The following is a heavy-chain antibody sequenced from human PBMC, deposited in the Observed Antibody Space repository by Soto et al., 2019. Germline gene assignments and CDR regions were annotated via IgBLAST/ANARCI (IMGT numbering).Heavy chain of an antibody. J-gene: IGHJ3*02. CDR2: IKSKTDGGKT. CDR1: GFTFSNAW. CDR3: TTGAYYYDSSGPFDI. Sequence: GGSLRLSCAASGFTFSNAWMNWVRQAPGKGLEWVGRIKSKTDGGKTHYAAPVKGRFTISRDDSKNTLYLQMNSLKTEDTAVYYCTTGAYYYDSSGPFDIWGQGTMVTVSS. D-gene: IGHD3-22*01. V-gene: IGHV3-15*07.